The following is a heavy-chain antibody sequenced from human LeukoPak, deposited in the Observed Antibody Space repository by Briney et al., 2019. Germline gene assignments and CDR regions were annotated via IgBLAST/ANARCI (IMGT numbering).Heavy chain of an antibody. Sequence: ASVKVSCKASGYTFTGYYMHWVRQAPGKGLEWMGRFDPEDGETIYARKFQGRVTMTEDTSTDTAYMELSSLRSEDTAVYFCAVSLTTGGYYGMDVWGQGTTVTVSS. CDR2: FDPEDGET. CDR1: GYTFTGYY. V-gene: IGHV1-24*01. D-gene: IGHD1-1*01. J-gene: IGHJ6*02. CDR3: AVSLTTGGYYGMDV.